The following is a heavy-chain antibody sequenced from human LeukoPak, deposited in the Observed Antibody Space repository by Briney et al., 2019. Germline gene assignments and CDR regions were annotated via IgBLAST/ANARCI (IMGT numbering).Heavy chain of an antibody. V-gene: IGHV3-33*01. CDR2: IWYDGNNK. CDR1: GFTFSSYG. CDR3: ARGWRYFDC. Sequence: PGGSLRLSCAASGFTFSSYGMHWVRQAPGKGLEWVAFIWYDGNNKYYADSVKGRFTISRDNAKNSLSLQMNSLRAEDTAVYYCARGWRYFDCWGQGTLVTVSS. D-gene: IGHD3-9*01. J-gene: IGHJ4*02.